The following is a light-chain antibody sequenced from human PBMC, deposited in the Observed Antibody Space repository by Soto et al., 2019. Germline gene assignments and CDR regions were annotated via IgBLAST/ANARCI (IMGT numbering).Light chain of an antibody. V-gene: IGKV3-15*01. CDR3: QQYNNWPLT. CDR2: DAS. CDR1: QSVSSN. Sequence: EIVMTQSPATLSVSPGERATLSCRASQSVSSNLAWYQQKPGQAPRLLIYDASTRATGIPARLSGSGSGTEFTLTISSLQSEDFAVYYCQQYNNWPLTFGGGTKV. J-gene: IGKJ4*01.